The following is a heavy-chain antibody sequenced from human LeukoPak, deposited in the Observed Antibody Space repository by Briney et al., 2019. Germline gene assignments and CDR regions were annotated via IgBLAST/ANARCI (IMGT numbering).Heavy chain of an antibody. V-gene: IGHV5-51*01. CDR2: IYPGDSDT. J-gene: IGHJ3*02. D-gene: IGHD2/OR15-2a*01. CDR3: ARHYGGYFRDAFDI. Sequence: GESLKISCKGSAYSLTSYWIGWVREMPGKGLEWRGIIYPGDSDTRYSPSFQGQVTISADKSISTAYLQWSSLKASDTAMYYCARHYGGYFRDAFDIWGQGTMVTVSS. CDR1: AYSLTSYW.